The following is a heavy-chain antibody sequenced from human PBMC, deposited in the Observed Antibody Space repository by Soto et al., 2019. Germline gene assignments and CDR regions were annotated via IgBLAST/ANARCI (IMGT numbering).Heavy chain of an antibody. CDR2: INTEGRST. CDR1: GFSFSSYW. Sequence: EVQLVESGGGLVQPGGSLRLSCAASGFSFSSYWMHWVRKGPGRGLVWVSRINTEGRSTNNADSVKGRFTISRDNAKNTAYLQMDSLRAEDTAVYYCARSPGGYYIDWGQGTMVTVAS. D-gene: IGHD3-9*01. V-gene: IGHV3-74*01. J-gene: IGHJ3*01. CDR3: ARSPGGYYID.